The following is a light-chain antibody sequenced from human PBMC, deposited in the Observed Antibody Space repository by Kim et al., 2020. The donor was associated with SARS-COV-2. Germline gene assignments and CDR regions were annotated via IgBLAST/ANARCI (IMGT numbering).Light chain of an antibody. CDR3: CSYSGTYILQV. CDR2: DVN. Sequence: QSALTQPRSVSGSPGQSVTISCTGSSSDVGAYDYVSWYQHHPGKAPKLMIYDVNYRPSGVPDRFSGSKSGNTASLTISGLQAEDEADYYCCSYSGTYILQVFGGGTKLTVL. V-gene: IGLV2-11*01. CDR1: SSDVGAYDY. J-gene: IGLJ2*01.